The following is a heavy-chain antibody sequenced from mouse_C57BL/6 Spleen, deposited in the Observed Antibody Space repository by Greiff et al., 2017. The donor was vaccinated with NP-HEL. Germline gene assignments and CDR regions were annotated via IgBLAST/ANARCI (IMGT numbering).Heavy chain of an antibody. V-gene: IGHV1-26*01. CDR1: GYTFTDYY. D-gene: IGHD6-5*01. CDR2: INPNNGGT. CDR3: ARGGAYGNVDY. Sequence: EVQLQQSGPELVKPGASVKISCKASGYTFTDYYMNWVKQSHGKSLEWIGDINPNNGGTSYNQKFKGKATLTVDKSSSTAYMELRSLTSEDSAVYYCARGGAYGNVDYWGQGTTPTVSS. J-gene: IGHJ2*01.